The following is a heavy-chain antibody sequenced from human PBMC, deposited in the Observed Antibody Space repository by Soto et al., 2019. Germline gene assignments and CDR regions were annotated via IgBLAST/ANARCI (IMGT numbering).Heavy chain of an antibody. V-gene: IGHV4-59*01. CDR2: IYYSGTT. D-gene: IGHD3-16*01. J-gene: IGHJ4*02. CDR3: ARGRYLGGY. CDR1: GGSISTYY. Sequence: QVQLQESGPGLVKPSETLSLTCTVSGGSISTYYWSWIRQPPGKGLEWIGNIYYSGTTNYNPSLKSRVTISVDTSKNQFSLKLSSVTAADTAVYFCARGRYLGGYWGQGTLVTVSS.